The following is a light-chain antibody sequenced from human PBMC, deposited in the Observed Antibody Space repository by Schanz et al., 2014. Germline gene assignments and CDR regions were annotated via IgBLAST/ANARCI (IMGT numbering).Light chain of an antibody. CDR3: QQYNSYQGT. V-gene: IGKV1-5*01. CDR1: QSISSW. CDR2: DAS. Sequence: DIPMTQSPSTLSASVGDRVTITCRASQSISSWLAWYQQKPGKAPKLLIYDASSLESGVPSRFSGSGSGTEFTLTISSLQPDDFATYYCQQYNSYQGTFGQGTKVEIK. J-gene: IGKJ1*01.